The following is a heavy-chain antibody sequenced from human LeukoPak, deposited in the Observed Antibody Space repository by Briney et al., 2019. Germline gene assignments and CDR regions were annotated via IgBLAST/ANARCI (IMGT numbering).Heavy chain of an antibody. CDR1: GFTFSDYY. J-gene: IGHJ3*02. CDR3: ARGSRPYYGFWSGYPDAFHI. Sequence: PGGSLRLSCAASGFTFSDYYMSWIRQAPGKGLEHVSAIGSNGDSTYFTSSVKGRFNISRDNSKNTLYLQMGSLRAEDMAVYYCARGSRPYYGFWSGYPDAFHIWGQGTMVTVSS. D-gene: IGHD3-3*01. CDR2: IGSNGDST. V-gene: IGHV3-64*01.